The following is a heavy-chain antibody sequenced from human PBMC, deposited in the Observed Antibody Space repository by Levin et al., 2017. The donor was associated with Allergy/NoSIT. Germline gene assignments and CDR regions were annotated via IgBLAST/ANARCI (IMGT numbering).Heavy chain of an antibody. D-gene: IGHD3-22*01. J-gene: IGHJ6*02. CDR3: ASWAMYHYDRSAFDYFYYAMDG. CDR1: GILFSSYD. Sequence: ASVKVSCAASGILFSSYDMNWVRQAPGKGLEWVSSISAGGNYIYYADSVKGRFTISRDNAKNSLFLQMNSLRAEDTAVYYCASWAMYHYDRSAFDYFYYAMDGWAKGPRSPSP. CDR2: ISAGGNYI. V-gene: IGHV3-21*01.